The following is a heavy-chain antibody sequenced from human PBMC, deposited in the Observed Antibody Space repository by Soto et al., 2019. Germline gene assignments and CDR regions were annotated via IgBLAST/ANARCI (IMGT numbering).Heavy chain of an antibody. CDR3: AHSEGVTPTFDY. CDR2: IYWNDDK. V-gene: IGHV2-5*01. CDR1: GFSLSTSGVG. Sequence: VSGPTLVNPTQTLTLTCTFSGFSLSTSGVGVGWIRQPPGKALEWLALIYWNDDKRYSPSLESRLTITKDTSKNQVVLTMTNMDPVDTATYYRAHSEGVTPTFDYWGQGTLVTVSS. J-gene: IGHJ4*02. D-gene: IGHD2-15*01.